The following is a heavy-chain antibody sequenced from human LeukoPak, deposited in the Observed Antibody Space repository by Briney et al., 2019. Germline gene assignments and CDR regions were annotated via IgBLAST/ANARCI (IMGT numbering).Heavy chain of an antibody. CDR1: VDTFSSYA. CDR2: IIPIFGTA. V-gene: IGHV1-69*06. J-gene: IGHJ5*02. CDR3: ERADRSSLFHA. Sequence: AVKLSCESSVDTFSSYANSWVPHAPAQGREWVGGIIPIFGTANYAQTFRGSVTITADKSKSTPYLDQSSPRSEDAAVYYCERADRSSLFHAWRQGTVVTVSS. D-gene: IGHD6-13*01.